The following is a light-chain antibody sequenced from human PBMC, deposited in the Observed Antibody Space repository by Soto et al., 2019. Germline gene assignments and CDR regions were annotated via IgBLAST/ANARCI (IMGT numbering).Light chain of an antibody. CDR2: GAS. Sequence: ITEPTSTLSGSTVQSVTLSCRASQCISSKLAWYQQKPGQPPRLLIYGASTRATGIPVRFSGSGSGTEFTLTVTGLQSEDFAVSYCQEYHNWDKLTFAGGTKVDIK. V-gene: IGKV3-15*01. CDR3: QEYHNWDKLT. J-gene: IGKJ4*01. CDR1: QCISSK.